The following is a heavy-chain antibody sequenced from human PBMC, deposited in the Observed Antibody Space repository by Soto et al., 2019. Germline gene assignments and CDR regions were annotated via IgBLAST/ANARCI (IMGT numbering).Heavy chain of an antibody. CDR1: GYAFTSYG. CDR2: ISAYNGNT. J-gene: IGHJ4*02. CDR3: ARAPFLGPRGATIVY. Sequence: GASVKLSCKESGYAFTSYGTRWVRQANGQGLEWMGWISAYNGNTNYAQKLQGRVTMTTDTSTSTAYMELRSLRSDDTAVYYCARAPFLGPRGATIVYWGQGTLVTLSS. V-gene: IGHV1-18*01. D-gene: IGHD1-26*01.